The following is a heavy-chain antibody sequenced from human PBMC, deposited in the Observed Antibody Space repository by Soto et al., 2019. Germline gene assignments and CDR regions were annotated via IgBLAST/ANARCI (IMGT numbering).Heavy chain of an antibody. V-gene: IGHV4-59*12. J-gene: IGHJ4*02. D-gene: IGHD4-17*01. CDR3: ARDYGGNGVWYFDY. CDR1: GGSISSYY. CDR2: IYHSGST. Sequence: SETLSLTCTVSGGSISSYYWSWIRQPPGKGLEWIGYIYHSGSTYYNPSLKSRVTISVDRSKNQFSLKLSSVTAADTAVYYCARDYGGNGVWYFDYWGQGTLVTVSS.